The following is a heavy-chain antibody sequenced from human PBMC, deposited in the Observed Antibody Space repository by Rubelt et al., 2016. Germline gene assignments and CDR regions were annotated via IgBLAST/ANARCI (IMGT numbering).Heavy chain of an antibody. CDR2: IYYSGST. D-gene: IGHD6-19*01. V-gene: IGHV4-30-4*07. CDR1: GGSISSGGYS. Sequence: QVQLQESGPGLVKPSQTLSLTCAVSGGSISSGGYSWSWIRQPPGKGLEWIGYIYYSGSTYYNPSLKSRVTMSVDTSKNQFSLKVRSVTAADTAVYYCAREVPVDGTAFDPWGQGTLVTVSS. J-gene: IGHJ5*02. CDR3: AREVPVDGTAFDP.